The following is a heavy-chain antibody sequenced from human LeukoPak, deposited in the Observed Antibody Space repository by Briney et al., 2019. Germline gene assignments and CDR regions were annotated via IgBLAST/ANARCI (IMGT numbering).Heavy chain of an antibody. CDR1: GFTFSSYW. Sequence: GGSLRLSCAASGFTFSSYWMHWVRRAPRQGLVWVSLVNGDVSSIRSADSVNDRFTISRDNAKKTLYPQMNSLRGEDTAVHCCTSLGYQRDYWGQGTLVTVSS. J-gene: IGHJ4*02. D-gene: IGHD2-15*01. CDR3: TSLGYQRDY. V-gene: IGHV3-74*01. CDR2: VNGDVSSI.